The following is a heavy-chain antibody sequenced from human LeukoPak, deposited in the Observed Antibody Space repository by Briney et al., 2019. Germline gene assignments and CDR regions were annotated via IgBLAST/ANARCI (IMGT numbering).Heavy chain of an antibody. V-gene: IGHV3-48*03. Sequence: GGSLRLSCAASGFTFSSYGMNWVRQAPGKGLEWVSYISSSGSTKYYADSVKGRFTISRDNARNSLYLQMNSLRAEDTAVYYCARGDSSGWYYFDYWGQGTLVTVSS. J-gene: IGHJ4*02. CDR1: GFTFSSYG. CDR2: ISSSGSTK. D-gene: IGHD6-19*01. CDR3: ARGDSSGWYYFDY.